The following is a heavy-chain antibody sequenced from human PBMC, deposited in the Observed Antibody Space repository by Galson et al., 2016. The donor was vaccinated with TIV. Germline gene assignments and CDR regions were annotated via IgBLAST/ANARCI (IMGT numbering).Heavy chain of an antibody. CDR3: AKSLHDSFGPNDA. CDR2: ISYDGRET. V-gene: IGHV3-30*18. Sequence: SLRLSCAASGFSFSAYSMTWVRQAPGKGLEWVAVISYDGRETQYADSVKGRSTVSRDNSKNTLYLDMNSLRPEDTAVYYCAKSLHDSFGPNDAWGQGTMVTVSS. CDR1: GFSFSAYS. J-gene: IGHJ3*01. D-gene: IGHD3-22*01.